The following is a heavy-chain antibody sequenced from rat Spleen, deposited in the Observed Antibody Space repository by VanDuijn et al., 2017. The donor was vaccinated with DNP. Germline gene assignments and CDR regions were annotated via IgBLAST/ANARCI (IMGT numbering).Heavy chain of an antibody. J-gene: IGHJ2*01. CDR1: GFTFSNYD. Sequence: EVQLVESGGGLVQPGRSLKLSCAASGFTFSNYDMAWVRQAPTKGLEWVASISNNANNTYYRDSVKGRFTVSRDNAKDTLYLQMDSLRSDDTATYYCTRGDYWGQGVMVTVSS. V-gene: IGHV5S13*01. CDR2: ISNNANNT. CDR3: TRGDY.